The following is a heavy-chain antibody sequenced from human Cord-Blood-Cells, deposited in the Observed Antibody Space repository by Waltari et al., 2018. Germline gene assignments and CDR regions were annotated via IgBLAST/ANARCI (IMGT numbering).Heavy chain of an antibody. CDR1: GFTFSSYA. D-gene: IGHD6-13*01. Sequence: EVQLLESGGGLVQPGGSLRLSCAASGFTFSSYAMSWVRQAPGKGLEWVSAISGSGGSTYYADSVKGRFTISRENSNNTLYLKMNSLRAEDTAVYNCAKLHSSSWFWFDYWGQGTLVTVSA. CDR2: ISGSGGST. J-gene: IGHJ4*02. V-gene: IGHV3-23*01. CDR3: AKLHSSSWFWFDY.